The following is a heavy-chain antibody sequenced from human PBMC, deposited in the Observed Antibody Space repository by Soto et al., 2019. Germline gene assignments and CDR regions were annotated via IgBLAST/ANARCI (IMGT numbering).Heavy chain of an antibody. D-gene: IGHD2-8*02. J-gene: IGHJ6*02. CDR2: ISYDGSNK. CDR3: AKDLSYLLAFYGMDV. V-gene: IGHV3-30*18. CDR1: GFTLSDPW. Sequence: PGGSLRLSCAVSGFTLSDPWMSWVRQVPGKGLEWVAVISYDGSNKYYADSVKGRFTISRDNSKNTLYLQMNSLRAEDTAVYYCAKDLSYLLAFYGMDVWGQGTTVTVS.